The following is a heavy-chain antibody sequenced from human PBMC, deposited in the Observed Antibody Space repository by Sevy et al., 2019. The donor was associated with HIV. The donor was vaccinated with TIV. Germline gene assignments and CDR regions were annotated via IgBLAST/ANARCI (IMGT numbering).Heavy chain of an antibody. Sequence: SETLSLTCSVSGGSVNSGVSYWSRIRQSPGKGREWIAYIYKGVSTNYNPSLKSRVTISVDTSKNPFSLKLSSVTAADTAVYYCATNQGYPGDWFDPWGQGTPVTVSS. J-gene: IGHJ5*02. CDR3: ATNQGYPGDWFDP. CDR2: IYKGVST. D-gene: IGHD1-1*01. CDR1: GGSVNSGVSY. V-gene: IGHV4-61*03.